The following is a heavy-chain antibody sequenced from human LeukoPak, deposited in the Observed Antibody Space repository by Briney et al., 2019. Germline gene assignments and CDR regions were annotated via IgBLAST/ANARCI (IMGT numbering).Heavy chain of an antibody. Sequence: PGGSLRLSCAASGFTVSSNYMSWVRQAPGKGLEWVSVIYSGGSTYYADSVKGRFTISRDNSKNTLYLQMNSLRAEDTAVYYRARGKVLRFMWGMDVWGQGTTVTVSS. CDR2: IYSGGST. D-gene: IGHD3-3*01. CDR3: ARGKVLRFMWGMDV. V-gene: IGHV3-66*02. J-gene: IGHJ6*02. CDR1: GFTVSSNY.